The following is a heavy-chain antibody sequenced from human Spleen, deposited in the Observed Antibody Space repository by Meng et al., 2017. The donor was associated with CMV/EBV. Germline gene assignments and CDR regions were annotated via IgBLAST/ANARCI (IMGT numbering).Heavy chain of an antibody. CDR2: ISSSSTI. CDR1: GFTFSDYY. J-gene: IGHJ4*02. V-gene: IGHV3-69-1*01. Sequence: GESLKISCTASGFTFSDYYMNWVRQAPGKGLEWVSSISSSSTIYYADSVKGRFTISRDNSKNTLYLQMNSLRAEDTAVYYCARDQHGWNYFDYWGQGTLVTVSS. D-gene: IGHD5-24*01. CDR3: ARDQHGWNYFDY.